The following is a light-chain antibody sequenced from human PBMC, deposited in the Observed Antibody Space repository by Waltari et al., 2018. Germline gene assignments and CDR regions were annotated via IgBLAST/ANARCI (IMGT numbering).Light chain of an antibody. V-gene: IGKV1-39*01. Sequence: IQLTQSPPSLSASVGDRVTITCRASQTVSNYLNWIQQKSGKAPKLLIYAASTLQGGVPPRFTGSGAGTDFTLTITSLQPEDFATYYCQQSYSLPPTFGQGTKVEVK. CDR2: AAS. CDR3: QQSYSLPPT. J-gene: IGKJ1*01. CDR1: QTVSNY.